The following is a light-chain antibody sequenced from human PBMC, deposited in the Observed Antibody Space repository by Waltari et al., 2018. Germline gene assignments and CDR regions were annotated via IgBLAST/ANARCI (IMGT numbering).Light chain of an antibody. CDR2: GAS. V-gene: IGKV3-15*01. CDR3: QQYNDWPQT. J-gene: IGKJ2*01. CDR1: QRVSGN. Sequence: IVMTQSPATLSVSPGDRATLSCRAMQRVSGNLAWYQQKPGQAPRLLMYGASTRAAGVPTRFSGSGSGTEFTVTISSLQSEDFAVYYCQQYNDWPQTFGQGTKLETK.